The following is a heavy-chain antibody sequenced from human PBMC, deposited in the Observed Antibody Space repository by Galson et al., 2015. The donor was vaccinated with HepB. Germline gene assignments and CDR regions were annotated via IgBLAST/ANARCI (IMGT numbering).Heavy chain of an antibody. CDR2: IYYSGST. D-gene: IGHD5-18*01. J-gene: IGHJ5*02. CDR1: GGSISSYY. Sequence: DTLSLTCTVSGGSISSYYWSWIRQPPGKGLEWIGYIYYSGSTNYNPSLKSRVTISVDTSKNPFSLKLSSVTAADTAVYYCARDLADSYGHNWFDPWGQGTLVTVSS. V-gene: IGHV4-59*01. CDR3: ARDLADSYGHNWFDP.